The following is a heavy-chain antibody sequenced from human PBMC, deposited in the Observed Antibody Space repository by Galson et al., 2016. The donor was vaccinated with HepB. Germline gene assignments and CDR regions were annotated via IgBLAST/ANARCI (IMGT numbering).Heavy chain of an antibody. CDR3: VRENDWAFDY. CDR1: GFTFSNYA. D-gene: IGHD1-1*01. V-gene: IGHV3-48*01. CDR2: NSRDSGII. Sequence: SLRLSCAASGFTFSNYAMNWVRQAPGKGLEWVSHNSRDSGIIDYADSVKGRFTVSRDNGKSSLFLQMNSLRAEDTAVYYCVRENDWAFDYWGQGILVTV. J-gene: IGHJ4*02.